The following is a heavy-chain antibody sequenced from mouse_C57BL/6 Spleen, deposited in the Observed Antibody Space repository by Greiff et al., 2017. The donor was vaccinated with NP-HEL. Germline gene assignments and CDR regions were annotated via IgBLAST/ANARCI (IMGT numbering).Heavy chain of an antibody. CDR2: ISNGGGST. CDR3: ARQGDYDYDVGAMDY. D-gene: IGHD2-4*01. CDR1: GFTFSDYY. Sequence: EVMLVESGGGLVQPGGSLKLSCAASGFTFSDYYMYWVRQTPEKRLEWVAYISNGGGSTYYPDTVKGRFTISRDNAKNTLYLQMSRLKSEDTAMYYCARQGDYDYDVGAMDYWGQGTSVTVSS. V-gene: IGHV5-12*01. J-gene: IGHJ4*01.